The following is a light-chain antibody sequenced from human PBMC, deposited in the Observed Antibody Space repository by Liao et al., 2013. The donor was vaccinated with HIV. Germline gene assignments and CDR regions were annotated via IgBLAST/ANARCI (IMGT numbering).Light chain of an antibody. CDR3: QTWDTNSWV. CDR1: KVGDRL. V-gene: IGLV3-1*01. J-gene: IGLJ3*02. CDR2: QNY. Sequence: SYELAQPPSVSVSPGQTATITCSGDKVGDRLVSWYQVKPGQSPAAVIYQNYERPSGIPERFSGSNSGNTATLTISGTQALDEADYYCQTWDTNSWVFGGGTKLTVL.